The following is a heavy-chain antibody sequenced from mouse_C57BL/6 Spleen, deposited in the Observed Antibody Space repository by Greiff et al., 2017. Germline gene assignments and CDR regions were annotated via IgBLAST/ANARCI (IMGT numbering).Heavy chain of an antibody. V-gene: IGHV14-4*01. D-gene: IGHD3-2*02. CDR2: IDPENGDT. Sequence: VQLQQSGAELVRPGASVKLSCTASGFNIKDDYMHWVKQRPEQGLEWIGRIDPENGDTEYASKFQGKATITADTSSNTAYLQLSSLTSEDTAVYYCTTGDSSGYNFDYWGQGTTLTVSS. J-gene: IGHJ2*01. CDR1: GFNIKDDY. CDR3: TTGDSSGYNFDY.